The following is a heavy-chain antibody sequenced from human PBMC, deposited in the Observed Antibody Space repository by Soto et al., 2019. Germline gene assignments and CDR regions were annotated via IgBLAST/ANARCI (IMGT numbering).Heavy chain of an antibody. CDR3: ARAGSTWRYFFDY. J-gene: IGHJ4*02. D-gene: IGHD6-13*01. CDR2: VYYSGTT. Sequence: SETLSLTCTVSGGSISSYYWTWIRQPPGKGLEWVGYVYYSGTTYYNPSLQSRVTISVDSSKNQFSLKVRFVTAADTAIYYCARAGSTWRYFFDYWGQGSLVTVSS. V-gene: IGHV4-59*01. CDR1: GGSISSYY.